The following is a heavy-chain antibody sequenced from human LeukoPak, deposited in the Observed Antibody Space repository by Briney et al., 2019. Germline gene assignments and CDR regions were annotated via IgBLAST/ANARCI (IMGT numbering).Heavy chain of an antibody. J-gene: IGHJ4*02. Sequence: GRPLRLSCAASGFTFDDYAMHWVRQAPGKGLEWVSGISWNSGSIGYADPVKGRFTISRDNAKNSLYLQMNSLRAEDMALYYCAKGPEWELLPYYFDYWGQGTLVTVSS. CDR1: GFTFDDYA. V-gene: IGHV3-9*03. CDR2: ISWNSGSI. CDR3: AKGPEWELLPYYFDY. D-gene: IGHD1-26*01.